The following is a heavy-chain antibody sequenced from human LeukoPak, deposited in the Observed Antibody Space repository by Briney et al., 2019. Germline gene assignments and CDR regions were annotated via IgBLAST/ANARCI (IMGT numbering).Heavy chain of an antibody. Sequence: SGTLSLTCAVSGGSISSSNWWSWVRQPPGKGLEWIGEIYHSGSTNYNPSLKSRVTISVDKSKNQFSLKLSSVTAADTAVYYCARGFGRQWLDANWFDPWGQGTLVTVSS. D-gene: IGHD6-19*01. CDR3: ARGFGRQWLDANWFDP. CDR1: GGSISSSNW. J-gene: IGHJ5*02. CDR2: IYHSGST. V-gene: IGHV4-4*02.